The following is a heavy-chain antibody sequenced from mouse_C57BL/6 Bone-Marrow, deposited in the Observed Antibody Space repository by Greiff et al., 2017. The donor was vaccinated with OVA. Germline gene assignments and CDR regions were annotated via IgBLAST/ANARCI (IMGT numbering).Heavy chain of an antibody. CDR2: INPNNGGT. V-gene: IGHV1-22*01. J-gene: IGHJ4*01. Sequence: EVMLVESGPELVKPGASVKMSCKASGYTFTDYNMHWVKQSHGKSLEWIGYINPNNGGTSSNQKFKGKATLTVNKSSSTAYMELRSLTSEDSAVYYCAKGGLRQEYYYAMDYWGQGTSVTVSS. CDR3: AKGGLRQEYYYAMDY. D-gene: IGHD2-4*01. CDR1: GYTFTDYN.